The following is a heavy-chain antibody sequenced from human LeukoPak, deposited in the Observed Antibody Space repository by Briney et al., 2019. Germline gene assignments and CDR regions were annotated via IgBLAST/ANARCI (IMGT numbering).Heavy chain of an antibody. D-gene: IGHD3-22*01. CDR1: GFIFRNYW. Sequence: GGSLRLSYTTSGFIFRNYWMTWVRQAPGKGLEWVASITHDGSDKYYVDSVKGRFIISRDNGENSLYLQMNSLRVVDTALYYCARAPDSSGWHFDYWGQGSLVSVSS. V-gene: IGHV3-7*01. J-gene: IGHJ4*02. CDR2: ITHDGSDK. CDR3: ARAPDSSGWHFDY.